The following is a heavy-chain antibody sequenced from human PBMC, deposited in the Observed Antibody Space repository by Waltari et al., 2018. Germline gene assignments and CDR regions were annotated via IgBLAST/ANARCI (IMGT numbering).Heavy chain of an antibody. CDR2: IYYSGST. J-gene: IGHJ4*02. CDR1: GGSISSYY. Sequence: QVKLQESGPGLVKPSETLSLTCTVSGGSISSYYWSWIRQPPGKGLEWIGYIYYSGSTNYNPSLKSRVTISVDTSKNQFSLKLSSVTAADTAVYYCARDSSGPIDYWGQGTLVTVSS. V-gene: IGHV4-59*01. CDR3: ARDSSGPIDY. D-gene: IGHD3-22*01.